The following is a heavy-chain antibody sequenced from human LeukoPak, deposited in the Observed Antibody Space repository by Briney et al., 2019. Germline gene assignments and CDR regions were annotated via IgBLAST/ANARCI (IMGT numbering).Heavy chain of an antibody. CDR2: IKEDGSDK. D-gene: IGHD2-15*01. Sequence: GGSLRLSCEATGFIFSNYRMAWVRQAPGKGLEWVANIKEDGSDKNYVVSMEGRFTISRDNAKNSLYLQMNSVRVEDTAVYYCATDAAYGYDRFDHWGQGTQVTVSS. J-gene: IGHJ4*02. CDR1: GFIFSNYR. CDR3: ATDAAYGYDRFDH. V-gene: IGHV3-7*01.